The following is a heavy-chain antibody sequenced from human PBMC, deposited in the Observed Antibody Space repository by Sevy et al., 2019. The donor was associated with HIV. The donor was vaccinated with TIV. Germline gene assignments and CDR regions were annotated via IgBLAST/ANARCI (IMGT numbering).Heavy chain of an antibody. Sequence: ASVKVSCKASGYTFNTYGISWVRQAPGQGLEWMGWISSYYGNTNFAQKFQGRVTMTTDTITNTAYMELTGLRSDDTAVYYCARERTRWQQLVEYYLGMDVWGQGTPVTVSS. CDR1: GYTFNTYG. J-gene: IGHJ6*02. D-gene: IGHD6-13*01. V-gene: IGHV1-18*01. CDR2: ISSYYGNT. CDR3: ARERTRWQQLVEYYLGMDV.